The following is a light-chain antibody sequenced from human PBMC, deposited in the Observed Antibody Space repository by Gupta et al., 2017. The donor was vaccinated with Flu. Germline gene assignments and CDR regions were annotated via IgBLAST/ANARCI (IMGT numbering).Light chain of an antibody. J-gene: IGKJ2*01. CDR2: AAS. Sequence: PSFLSASVRDRVTITCRASQDISSRLAWYQQKPGRAPKLLIYAASTLQSGVPSRLTGSGSGTEFTLTISSLQPEDFATYYCQQLNGYPRTFGQGTKLEIK. CDR3: QQLNGYPRT. CDR1: QDISSR. V-gene: IGKV1-9*01.